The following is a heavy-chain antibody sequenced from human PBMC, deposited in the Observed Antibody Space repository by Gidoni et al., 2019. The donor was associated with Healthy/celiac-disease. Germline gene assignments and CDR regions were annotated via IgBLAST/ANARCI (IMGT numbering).Heavy chain of an antibody. Sequence: EVQLVESGGGLVQPGGSLRLSCSASGFTFSSYAMHWVRQAPGKGLEYVSAISSNGGSTYYADSVKGRFTISRDNSKNTLYLQMSSLRAEDTAVYYCVKGVDTAMVTRGGLDYYGMDVWGQGTTVTVSS. V-gene: IGHV3-64D*06. CDR2: ISSNGGST. CDR3: VKGVDTAMVTRGGLDYYGMDV. J-gene: IGHJ6*02. D-gene: IGHD5-18*01. CDR1: GFTFSSYA.